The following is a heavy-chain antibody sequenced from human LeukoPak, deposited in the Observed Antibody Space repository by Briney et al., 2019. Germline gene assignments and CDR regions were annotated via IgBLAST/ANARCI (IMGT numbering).Heavy chain of an antibody. J-gene: IGHJ4*02. CDR1: GFTFSSYG. D-gene: IGHD1-26*01. CDR3: AKDVGSGSLTNFDY. V-gene: IGHV3-48*01. CDR2: ISSSISTI. Sequence: GGSLRLSCAASGFTFSSYGMNWVRQAPGKGLEWVSYISSSISTISYTDSVKGRFTISRDNAKNTLYLQMNSLRAEDTAVYYCAKDVGSGSLTNFDYWGQGTLVTVSS.